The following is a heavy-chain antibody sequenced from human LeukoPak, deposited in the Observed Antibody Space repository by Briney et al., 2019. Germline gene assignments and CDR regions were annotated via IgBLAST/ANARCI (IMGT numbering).Heavy chain of an antibody. Sequence: PGGSLRLSCAASGFTFSSYAMNWVRRAPGKGLEWVSTISGSGGSTYYADSVKGRFTISRDNSKNMLYLQMNSRRAEDTAVYYCAKGGYSLSSSYYYMDVWGKGTTVTVSS. CDR2: ISGSGGST. V-gene: IGHV3-23*01. J-gene: IGHJ6*03. D-gene: IGHD3-22*01. CDR1: GFTFSSYA. CDR3: AKGGYSLSSSYYYMDV.